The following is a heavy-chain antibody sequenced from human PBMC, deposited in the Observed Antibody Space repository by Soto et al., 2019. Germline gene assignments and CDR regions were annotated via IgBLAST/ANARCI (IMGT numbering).Heavy chain of an antibody. CDR2: IIPDFGTT. CDR1: GGTFSSYT. J-gene: IGHJ4*02. D-gene: IGHD6-19*01. Sequence: QVQLVQSGAEVKRPGSSLKVSCKASGGTFSSYTVSWLRQIPGQGLEWMGGIIPDFGTTNYAQRVQGRVSTTADGSPNKAFMELTTLPAEETAVYYCARSHSTTPVAVAGPDYYFGLWARVALVTVSS. V-gene: IGHV1-69*01. CDR3: ARSHSTTPVAVAGPDYYFGL.